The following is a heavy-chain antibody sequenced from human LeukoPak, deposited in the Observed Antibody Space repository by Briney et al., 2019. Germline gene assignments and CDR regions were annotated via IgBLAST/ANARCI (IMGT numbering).Heavy chain of an antibody. CDR1: GFVFSSHS. CDR3: AKAAYILTGYYHFDY. Sequence: GGSLRLSCAASGFVFSSHSMHWVRQAPGKGLEWVAFIGYDGSKTLTADSVRGRFTISRDNSKNTLHLQMNSLRPEDTALYCCAKAAYILTGYYHFDYWGQGTLVTVSS. V-gene: IGHV3-30*02. J-gene: IGHJ4*02. CDR2: IGYDGSKT. D-gene: IGHD3-9*01.